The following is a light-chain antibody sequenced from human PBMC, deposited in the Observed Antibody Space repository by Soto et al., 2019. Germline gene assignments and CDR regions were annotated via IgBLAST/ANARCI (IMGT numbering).Light chain of an antibody. Sequence: QSVRTQPASVSGSPGQAITISCTGTSSDVGGYIYVSWYQQHSGKAPKLIIYEINNRPSGVSNRFSGSKSGNTASLTISGLQAEDEADYYCSSYTTSSTLYVFGTGTKVTVL. CDR3: SSYTTSSTLYV. CDR1: SSDVGGYIY. J-gene: IGLJ1*01. CDR2: EIN. V-gene: IGLV2-14*01.